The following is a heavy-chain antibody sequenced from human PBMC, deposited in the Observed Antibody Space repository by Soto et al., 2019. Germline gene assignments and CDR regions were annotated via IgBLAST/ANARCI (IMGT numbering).Heavy chain of an antibody. D-gene: IGHD1-20*01. Sequence: LSLTCSVSGDAISNFYWSWIRQTPGRGLEWIGCVHESGSTDYNPSLKGRVTISLHTSKSQFSLSLRSATAADTANYYCARGTRALITSFFAYWGQGIPVTVSS. J-gene: IGHJ4*02. CDR2: VHESGST. CDR3: ARGTRALITSFFAY. V-gene: IGHV4-59*03. CDR1: GDAISNFY.